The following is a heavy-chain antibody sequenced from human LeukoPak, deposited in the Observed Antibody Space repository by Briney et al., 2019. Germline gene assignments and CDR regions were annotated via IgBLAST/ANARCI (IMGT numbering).Heavy chain of an antibody. V-gene: IGHV3-74*01. D-gene: IGHD2-15*01. J-gene: IGHJ4*02. Sequence: GRSLRLSCAASGFTFSSYWMHWVRQAPGKGLVWVSRINSDGSSTSYADSVKGRFTISRDNANNALYLQMNSLRAEDTAVYYCARSCSAGTCYVDYWGQGTLVTVSS. CDR1: GFTFSSYW. CDR3: ARSCSAGTCYVDY. CDR2: INSDGSST.